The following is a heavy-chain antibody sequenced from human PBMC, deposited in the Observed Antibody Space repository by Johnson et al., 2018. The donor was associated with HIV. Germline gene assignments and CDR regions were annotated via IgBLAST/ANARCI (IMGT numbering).Heavy chain of an antibody. D-gene: IGHD4-17*01. J-gene: IGHJ3*02. Sequence: VQLVESGGVVVQPGGSLRLSCAASGFTFDDYTMHWVRQAPGKGLEWVSAISGSGGSTYYADSVKGRFTISRDNSKNTLNLQMNSLRADDTAVYYCAKGYGDYEGNAFDIWGQGTMVTVSS. CDR3: AKGYGDYEGNAFDI. CDR2: ISGSGGST. CDR1: GFTFDDYT. V-gene: IGHV3-23*04.